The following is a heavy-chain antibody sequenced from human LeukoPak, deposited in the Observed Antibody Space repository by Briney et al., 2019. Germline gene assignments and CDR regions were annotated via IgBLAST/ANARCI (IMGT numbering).Heavy chain of an antibody. Sequence: ASVKVSCKASGYTFTGYYMHWVRQAPGQGLEWMGWINPNSGGTNYAQKFQGRVTMTGDTSISTAYMELSRLRSDDTAVYYCARATPLRYYDFWSGTRWFDPWGQGTLVTVSS. CDR1: GYTFTGYY. D-gene: IGHD3-3*01. CDR3: ARATPLRYYDFWSGTRWFDP. J-gene: IGHJ5*02. CDR2: INPNSGGT. V-gene: IGHV1-2*02.